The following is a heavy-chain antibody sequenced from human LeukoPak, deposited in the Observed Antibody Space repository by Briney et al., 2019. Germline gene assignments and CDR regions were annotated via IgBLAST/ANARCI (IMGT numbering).Heavy chain of an antibody. D-gene: IGHD4-17*01. CDR3: AMTTVTTGAFDI. J-gene: IGHJ3*02. Sequence: GGSLRLSCAASGFTVSSNYMSWIRQAPGKGLEWVSVIYSGGSTYYADSVKGRFTISRDNSKNTLYLQMNSLRAEDTAVYYCAMTTVTTGAFDIWGQGTMVTVSS. V-gene: IGHV3-53*01. CDR1: GFTVSSNY. CDR2: IYSGGST.